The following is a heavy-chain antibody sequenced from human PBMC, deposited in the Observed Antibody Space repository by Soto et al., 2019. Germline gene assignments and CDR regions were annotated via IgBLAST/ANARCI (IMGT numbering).Heavy chain of an antibody. Sequence: VKVSCKASGGTFSSYAISWVRQAPGQGLEWMGGIIPIFGTANYAQKFQGRVTITADKSTSTAYMELSSLRSEDTAVYYCARITYYYDSRGYLAPAFDIWGQGTMVTV. V-gene: IGHV1-69*06. D-gene: IGHD3-22*01. CDR2: IIPIFGTA. CDR3: ARITYYYDSRGYLAPAFDI. CDR1: GGTFSSYA. J-gene: IGHJ3*02.